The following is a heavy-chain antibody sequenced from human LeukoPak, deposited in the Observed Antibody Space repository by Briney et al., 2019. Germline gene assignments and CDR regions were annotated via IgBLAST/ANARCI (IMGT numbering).Heavy chain of an antibody. CDR2: IWYDGSNK. V-gene: IGHV3-33*08. D-gene: IGHD6-19*01. Sequence: PGRSLRLSCAASGFTFDDYAMHWVRQAPGKGLEWVAVIWYDGSNKYYADSVKGRFTVSRDNSKNTLYLQMNSLRAEDTAVYYCATAVASSSGWYADYWGQGTLVTVSS. CDR3: ATAVASSSGWYADY. J-gene: IGHJ4*02. CDR1: GFTFDDYA.